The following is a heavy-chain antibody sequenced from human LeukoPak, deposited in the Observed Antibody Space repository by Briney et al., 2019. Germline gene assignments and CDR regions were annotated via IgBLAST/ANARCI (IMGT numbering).Heavy chain of an antibody. D-gene: IGHD6-13*01. CDR3: ARGSSSLNWFDP. Sequence: TASETLSLTCTVSGGSISSYYWSWIRQPAGKGLEWIGRIYTSGSTNYNPSLNSRFTMSVDTSKKQFSLKLNSVTAAATAVYYCARGSSSLNWFDPWGQGTLVTVSS. J-gene: IGHJ5*02. V-gene: IGHV4-4*07. CDR1: GGSISSYY. CDR2: IYTSGST.